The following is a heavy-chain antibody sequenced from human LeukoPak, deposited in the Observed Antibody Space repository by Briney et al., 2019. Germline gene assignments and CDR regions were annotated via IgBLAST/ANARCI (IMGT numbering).Heavy chain of an antibody. CDR2: INHSGST. Sequence: SETLSLTCAVYGGSFSGYYWSWIRQPPGKGLEWIGEINHSGSTNYNPSLKSRVTISVDTSKNQFSLKLSSVTAADTAVYYCARQRRSITMVRGVNYYMDVWGKGTTVTVSS. J-gene: IGHJ6*03. D-gene: IGHD3-10*01. CDR3: ARQRRSITMVRGVNYYMDV. V-gene: IGHV4-34*01. CDR1: GGSFSGYY.